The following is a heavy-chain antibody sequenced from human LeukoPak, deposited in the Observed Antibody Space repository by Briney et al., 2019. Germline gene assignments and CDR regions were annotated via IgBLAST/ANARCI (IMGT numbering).Heavy chain of an antibody. J-gene: IGHJ4*02. CDR1: GFTFSDYN. CDR2: ISSSSNYI. CDR3: ASGYSYSSPFDY. D-gene: IGHD5-18*01. V-gene: IGHV3-21*01. Sequence: PGGSLRLSCAASGFTFSDYNMNWVRQAPGKGLEWVSSISSSSNYIYYADSVKGRFTISRDNAKSSLYLQMNSLGAEDTAVYYCASGYSYSSPFDYWGQGTLVTVSS.